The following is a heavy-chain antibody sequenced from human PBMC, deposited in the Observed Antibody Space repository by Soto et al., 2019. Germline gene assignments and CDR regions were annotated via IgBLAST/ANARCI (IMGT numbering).Heavy chain of an antibody. D-gene: IGHD5-12*01. V-gene: IGHV4-34*01. CDR3: ARGEGDGYTSNYYYYGMDV. CDR1: GGSFSGYY. J-gene: IGHJ6*02. Sequence: QVQLQQWGAGLLKPSETLSLTCAVYGGSFSGYYWSWIRQPPGKGLEWIGEINHSGSTNYNPSLKSRRAISVYPPKHQFTLNLSSVTAADTAVYYCARGEGDGYTSNYYYYGMDVWGQGTTVTVSS. CDR2: INHSGST.